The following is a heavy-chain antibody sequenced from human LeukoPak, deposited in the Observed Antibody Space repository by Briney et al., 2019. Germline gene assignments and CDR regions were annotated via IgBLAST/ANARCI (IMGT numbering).Heavy chain of an antibody. CDR1: GFTFSSYA. J-gene: IGHJ3*02. V-gene: IGHV3-23*01. Sequence: GGSLRLSCAASGFTFSSYAMSWVRQAPGKGLEWVSAISGSGGSTYYADSVKGRFTISRDNSKNTLYLQMNSLRAEDTAVYYCAKDLISLGSSGWYWSPHAFDIWGQGTMVTVSS. CDR2: ISGSGGST. CDR3: AKDLISLGSSGWYWSPHAFDI. D-gene: IGHD6-19*01.